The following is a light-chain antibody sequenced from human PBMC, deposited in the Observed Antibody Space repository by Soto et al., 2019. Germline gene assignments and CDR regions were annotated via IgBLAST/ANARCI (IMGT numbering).Light chain of an antibody. CDR3: QQYNHWPPTWT. V-gene: IGKV3-15*01. CDR2: DAS. CDR1: QTIGSN. Sequence: EIVMTQSPATLSVSPGERATLSCRGSQTIGSNLAWYQQKPGPPPRLLIYDASTRATDIPARLTGSGSGKEFTLTLSSLQPEHFAVSYCQQYNHWPPTWTFGQGTKVDTK. J-gene: IGKJ1*01.